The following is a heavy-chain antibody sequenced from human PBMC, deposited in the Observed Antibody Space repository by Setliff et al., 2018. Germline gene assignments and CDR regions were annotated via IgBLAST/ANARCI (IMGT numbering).Heavy chain of an antibody. CDR1: GFSLSTSGVG. Sequence: SGPTLVNPTQTLTLTCAFSGFSLSTSGVGVGWIRQPPGKALEWLALIYWDDDKRYSPSLKSRLTITKDTSKNQVVLTMTNMDPVDTATYYCAHRRGDYYDSSGYYYDYWGQGTLVTVSS. D-gene: IGHD3-22*01. V-gene: IGHV2-5*02. CDR2: IYWDDDK. CDR3: AHRRGDYYDSSGYYYDY. J-gene: IGHJ4*02.